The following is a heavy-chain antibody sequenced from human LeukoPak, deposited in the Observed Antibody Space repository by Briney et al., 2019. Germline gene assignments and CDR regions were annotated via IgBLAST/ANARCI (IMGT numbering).Heavy chain of an antibody. D-gene: IGHD6-13*01. V-gene: IGHV3-53*01. J-gene: IGHJ4*02. CDR2: MYSGGDT. CDR1: GFTFSDNY. CDR3: ARDAPQVPAAGVLAY. Sequence: PGGSLRLSCAASGFTFSDNYMSWVRQAPGKGLEGVSVMYSGGDTYYSNSVKGRFTFSRDISKNTLYLQMNGLRTEDTAMYYCARDAPQVPAAGVLAYWGQGTLVTVSS.